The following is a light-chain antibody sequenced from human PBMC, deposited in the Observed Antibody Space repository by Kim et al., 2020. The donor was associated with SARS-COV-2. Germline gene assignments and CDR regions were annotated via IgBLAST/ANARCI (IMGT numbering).Light chain of an antibody. CDR2: DAS. CDR1: QNVNSY. Sequence: LSPGERATLSCRASQNVNSYLAWYQPKPGQAPRLLMYDASNRATGIPARFSGSGSGTDFTLTISSLEPEDFAIYYCQQRRNWPLTFGGGTKVEIK. V-gene: IGKV3-11*01. CDR3: QQRRNWPLT. J-gene: IGKJ4*01.